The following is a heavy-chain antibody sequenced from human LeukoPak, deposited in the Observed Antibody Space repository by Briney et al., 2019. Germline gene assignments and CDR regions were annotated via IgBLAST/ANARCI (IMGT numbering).Heavy chain of an antibody. V-gene: IGHV3-11*06. J-gene: IGHJ4*02. D-gene: IGHD3-10*01. CDR3: ARGHYYGSGPYVF. CDR2: ITGSSSYT. Sequence: GGSLRLSCAASGFTFSNYSMTWIRQAPGKGLEWVSYITGSSSYTNYADSVKGRFTISRDNAENSLYLQMNSLRAEDTAVYYCARGHYYGSGPYVFWGQGTLVTVSS. CDR1: GFTFSNYS.